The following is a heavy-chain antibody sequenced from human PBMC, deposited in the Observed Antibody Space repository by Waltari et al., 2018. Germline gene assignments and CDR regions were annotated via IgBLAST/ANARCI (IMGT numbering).Heavy chain of an antibody. Sequence: EVQLVQSGAEVKKPGATVNISCKVSGYPFTDSYLTLVHKAPGKGLEWMGLVDPEDGETIYAEKFQGRVTITADTSTDTAYMELSSLRSEDTAVYYCATPGLITLEGFDPWGQGTLVTVSS. D-gene: IGHD3-10*01. CDR1: GYPFTDSY. CDR3: ATPGLITLEGFDP. J-gene: IGHJ5*02. V-gene: IGHV1-69-2*01. CDR2: VDPEDGET.